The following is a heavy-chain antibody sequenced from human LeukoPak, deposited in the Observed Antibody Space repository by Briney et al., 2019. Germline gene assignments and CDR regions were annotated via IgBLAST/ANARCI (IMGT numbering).Heavy chain of an antibody. J-gene: IGHJ6*02. CDR1: GFTFSSYA. CDR3: AKGQLVDYGMDV. V-gene: IGHV3-30*18. D-gene: IGHD2-15*01. CDR2: MSYDGGHK. Sequence: HPGRSLRLSCAASGFTFSSYAMHWVRQAPGKGLEWVAVMSYDGGHKYYADPVKGRFTISRDNSKNTLYLQMNSLRAEDTSVYYCAKGQLVDYGMDVWGQGTTVTVSS.